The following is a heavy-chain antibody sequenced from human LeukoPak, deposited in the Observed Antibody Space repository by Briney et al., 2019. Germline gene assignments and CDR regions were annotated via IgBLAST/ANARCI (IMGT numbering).Heavy chain of an antibody. CDR1: GYTFTSYG. Sequence: ASVKVSCKASGYTFTSYGISWVRQAPGQGLEWMGWISAYNGNTNYAQKFQGRVTITADKSTSTAYMELSSLRSEDTAVYYCARLPDDYWGQGTLVTVSS. J-gene: IGHJ4*02. V-gene: IGHV1-18*01. CDR2: ISAYNGNT. CDR3: ARLPDDY.